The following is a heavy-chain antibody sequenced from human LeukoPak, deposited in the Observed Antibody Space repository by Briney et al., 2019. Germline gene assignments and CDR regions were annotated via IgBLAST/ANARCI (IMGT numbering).Heavy chain of an antibody. CDR2: IYNGGST. D-gene: IGHD5-24*01. CDR1: GFTVSSVY. V-gene: IGHV3-66*02. CDR3: VDQYGS. J-gene: IGHJ5*02. Sequence: PGGSLRLSCAASGFTVSSVYMNWVRQAPGKGLEWVSVIYNGGSTYYADSVKGRFTFSRDNPKNTLYLQMNSLRTEDTAVYYCVDQYGSWGQGTLVTVS.